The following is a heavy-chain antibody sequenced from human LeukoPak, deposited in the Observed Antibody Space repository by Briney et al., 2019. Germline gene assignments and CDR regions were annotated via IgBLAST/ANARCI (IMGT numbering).Heavy chain of an antibody. CDR1: GFTFSSYA. CDR2: ISGSGGST. V-gene: IGHV3-23*01. D-gene: IGHD3-10*01. CDR3: AKQTPDYGSGSYYNDV. Sequence: PGGSLRLSCAASGFTFSSYAMSWVRQAPGKGLEWVSAISGSGGSTYYADSVKGRFTISRDNSKNTLYLQMNSLRAEDTAVYYCAKQTPDYGSGSYYNDVWGQGTTVTVSS. J-gene: IGHJ6*02.